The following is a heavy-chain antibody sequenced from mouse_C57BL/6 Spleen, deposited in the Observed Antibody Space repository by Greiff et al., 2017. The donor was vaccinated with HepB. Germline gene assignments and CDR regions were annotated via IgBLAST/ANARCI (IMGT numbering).Heavy chain of an antibody. CDR1: GYTFTDYN. D-gene: IGHD2-4*01. J-gene: IGHJ2*01. V-gene: IGHV1-18*01. CDR3: ARWAYYDYDDHYFDD. CDR2: INPNNGGT. Sequence: VQLQQSGPELVKPGASVKIPCKASGYTFTDYNMDWVKQSHGKSLEWIGDINPNNGGTIYNQKFKGKATLTVDKSSSTAYMELRSLTSEDTAVYYCARWAYYDYDDHYFDDWGQGTTLTVSS.